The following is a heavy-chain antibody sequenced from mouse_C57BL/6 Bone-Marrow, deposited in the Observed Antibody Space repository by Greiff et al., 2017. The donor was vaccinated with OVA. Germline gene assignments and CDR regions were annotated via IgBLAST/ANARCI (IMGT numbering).Heavy chain of an antibody. D-gene: IGHD2-4*01. CDR3: TTDYDGYYAMDY. Sequence: EVQLQQSGAELVRPGASAKLSCTASGFNIKDDYMHWVKQRPEQGLEWIGWIDPENGDTEYASKFQGKATITADTSSNTAYLQLSSLTSEDTAVYYCTTDYDGYYAMDYWGQGTSVTVSS. J-gene: IGHJ4*01. CDR2: IDPENGDT. CDR1: GFNIKDDY. V-gene: IGHV14-4*01.